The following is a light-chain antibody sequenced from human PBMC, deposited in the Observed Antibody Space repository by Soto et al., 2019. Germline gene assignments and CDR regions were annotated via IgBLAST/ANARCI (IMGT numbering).Light chain of an antibody. Sequence: DIQMTQSPSTLSAFVGDRVTITCRASQSISSRLAWYQQKQGKAPKLLIYKASSLESGVPSRFSGSGSGTEFTLTISSLQPDDFATYYCQQYNSYSKSFGQGTKVEIK. J-gene: IGKJ1*01. CDR2: KAS. CDR1: QSISSR. V-gene: IGKV1-5*03. CDR3: QQYNSYSKS.